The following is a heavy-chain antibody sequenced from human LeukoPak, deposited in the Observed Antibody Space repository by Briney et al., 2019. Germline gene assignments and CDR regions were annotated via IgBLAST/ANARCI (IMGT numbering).Heavy chain of an antibody. D-gene: IGHD6-6*01. V-gene: IGHV4-39*07. J-gene: IGHJ5*02. CDR1: GGSISSSSYY. CDR2: IYYSGGT. CDR3: ASIAATDLVGFDP. Sequence: SETLSLTCTVSGGSISSSSYYWGWIRQPPGKGLEWIGSIYYSGGTYYNPSLKSRVTISVDTSKNQFSLKLSSVTAADTAVYYCASIAATDLVGFDPWGQGTLVTVSS.